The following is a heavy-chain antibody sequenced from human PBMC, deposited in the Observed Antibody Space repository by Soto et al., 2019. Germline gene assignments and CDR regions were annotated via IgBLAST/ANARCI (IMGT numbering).Heavy chain of an antibody. CDR2: IDPSDSYT. D-gene: IGHD2-21*01. V-gene: IGHV5-10-1*01. Sequence: GESLKISCKGSGYSFTSFWISWVRQMPGKGLEWMGRIDPSDSYTNYSPSFQGHVTISADKSISTAYLQWSSLKASDTAMSYCASPGEDYYYYGMDVWGQGTTVTVSS. CDR3: ASPGEDYYYYGMDV. J-gene: IGHJ6*02. CDR1: GYSFTSFW.